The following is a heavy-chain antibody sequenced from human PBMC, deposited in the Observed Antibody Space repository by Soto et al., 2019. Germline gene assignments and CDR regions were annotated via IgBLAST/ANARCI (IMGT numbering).Heavy chain of an antibody. D-gene: IGHD1-26*01. Sequence: GGSLRLSCGASGFTFSNYGMTWVRQAPGKGLEWVSSITASSGATYYPDSVKGRFTISRDSSQNTLYLQMNSLRVDDTAIYFCAKNQWELLHWGQGTLVTVSS. J-gene: IGHJ4*02. CDR2: ITASSGAT. CDR3: AKNQWELLH. V-gene: IGHV3-23*01. CDR1: GFTFSNYG.